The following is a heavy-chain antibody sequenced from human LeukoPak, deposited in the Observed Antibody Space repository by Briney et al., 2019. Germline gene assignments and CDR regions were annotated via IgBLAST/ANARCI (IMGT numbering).Heavy chain of an antibody. CDR1: GGSISSYY. V-gene: IGHV4-59*12. D-gene: IGHD3-22*01. J-gene: IGHJ2*01. CDR2: IYYSGST. CDR3: ARENLGYDSSGYHTPPDWYFDL. Sequence: ASETLSLTCTVSGGSISSYYWSWIRQPPGKVLEWIGSIYYSGSTYYNPSLKSRVTMSVDTSKNQFSLKLSSVTAADTAVYYCARENLGYDSSGYHTPPDWYFDLWGRGTLVTVSS.